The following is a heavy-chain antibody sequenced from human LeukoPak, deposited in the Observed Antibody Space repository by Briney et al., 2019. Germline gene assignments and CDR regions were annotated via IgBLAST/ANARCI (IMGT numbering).Heavy chain of an antibody. J-gene: IGHJ4*02. CDR3: AKDLLFVAVAGELPGDY. Sequence: GRSLRLSCAASGFTFNSYAMHWVRQTPGKGLDWVAVISHDGSDKFYAGSVKGRFTISRDNSKNTLYLQMNSLRAEDTAVYYCAKDLLFVAVAGELPGDYWGQGTLVTVSS. CDR1: GFTFNSYA. D-gene: IGHD6-19*01. CDR2: ISHDGSDK. V-gene: IGHV3-30-3*01.